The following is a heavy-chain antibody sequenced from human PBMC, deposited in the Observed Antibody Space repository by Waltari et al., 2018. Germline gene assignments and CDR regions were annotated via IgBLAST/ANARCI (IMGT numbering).Heavy chain of an antibody. CDR2: MNPNSGNT. CDR1: GYTFTSYY. J-gene: IGHJ4*02. V-gene: IGHV1-8*02. CDR3: ARLIAARGKLDY. Sequence: QVQLVQSGAEVKKPGASVKVSCKASGYTFTSYYMHWVRQATGQGLEWMGWMNPNSGNTGYAQKFQGRVTMTRNTSISTAYMELSSLRSEDTAVYYCARLIAARGKLDYWGQGTLVTVSS. D-gene: IGHD6-6*01.